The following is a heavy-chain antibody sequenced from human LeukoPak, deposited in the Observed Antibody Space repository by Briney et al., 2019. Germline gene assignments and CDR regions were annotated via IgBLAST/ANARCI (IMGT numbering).Heavy chain of an antibody. CDR2: INHSGST. CDR3: AREARRSYYSNWFDP. CDR1: GGSFSGYY. J-gene: IGHJ5*02. D-gene: IGHD3-10*01. Sequence: SETLSLTCAVYGGSFSGYYWSWIRQPPGKGLEWIGEINHSGSTNYNLSLKSRVTISVDTSKNQFSLKLGSVTAADTAVYYCAREARRSYYSNWFDPWGQGTLVTVSS. V-gene: IGHV4-34*01.